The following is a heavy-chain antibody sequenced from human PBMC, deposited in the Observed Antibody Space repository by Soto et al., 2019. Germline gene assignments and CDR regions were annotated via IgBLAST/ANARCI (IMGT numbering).Heavy chain of an antibody. D-gene: IGHD3-3*01. CDR3: ARDGPHITIFGYGDY. V-gene: IGHV3-15*05. CDR1: GFTFSNAW. J-gene: IGHJ4*02. Sequence: PGGSLRLSCAASGFTFSNAWMTWVRQAPGKGLEWVGRIKSKGDGETIDYAAPVKGRITISRDDSKNTLYLQMSSLRTDDTAVYYCARDGPHITIFGYGDYWGQGNLVTVSS. CDR2: IKSKGDGETI.